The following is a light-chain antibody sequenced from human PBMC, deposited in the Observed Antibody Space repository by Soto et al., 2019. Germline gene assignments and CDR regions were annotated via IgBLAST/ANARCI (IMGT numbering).Light chain of an antibody. CDR1: QSISSW. V-gene: IGKV1-5*01. CDR2: DAS. Sequence: DIQMTQSPSTLSASVGDRVTITCRASQSISSWLAWYQQKPRKAPKLLIYDASSLESGVPSRFSGRGSGTEFTLTISSLQPDDFATYYCQQYNSYPLTFGGGTKV. J-gene: IGKJ4*01. CDR3: QQYNSYPLT.